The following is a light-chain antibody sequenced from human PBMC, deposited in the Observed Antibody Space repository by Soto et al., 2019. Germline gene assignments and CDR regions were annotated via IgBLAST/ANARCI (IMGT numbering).Light chain of an antibody. Sequence: EIVLTQSPGTLSLSPWERATLSCSASQIVSSRLAWYQQRPGQAPRLLIYGASTRATGIPSRFSGSGSGTDFTLTISRLEPEDFAVYYCQQYGSSPWTFGQGTKVDIK. V-gene: IGKV3-20*01. CDR2: GAS. CDR3: QQYGSSPWT. J-gene: IGKJ1*01. CDR1: QIVSSR.